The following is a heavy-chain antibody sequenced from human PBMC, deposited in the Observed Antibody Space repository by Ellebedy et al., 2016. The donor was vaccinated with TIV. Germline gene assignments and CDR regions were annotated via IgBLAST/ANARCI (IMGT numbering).Heavy chain of an antibody. CDR1: GFTFSNFA. CDR2: ISAGGDNT. D-gene: IGHD2-2*01. V-gene: IGHV3-23*01. CDR3: VRLGYCSSTRCYFDY. Sequence: GGSLRLSCAASGFTFSNFAMHWVRQAPGKALEWLSVISAGGDNTYNADSVKGRFTITRDNSKNTLFLQMNRLRTEDTAVYYCVRLGYCSSTRCYFDYWGQGTLVTVSS. J-gene: IGHJ4*02.